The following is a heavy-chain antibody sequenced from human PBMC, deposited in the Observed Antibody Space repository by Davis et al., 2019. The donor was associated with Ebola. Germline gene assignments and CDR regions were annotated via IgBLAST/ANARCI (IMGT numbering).Heavy chain of an antibody. CDR1: GYTFTSYY. Sequence: ASVKVSCKASGYTFTSYYMHWVRQAPGQGLEWMGIINPSGGSTSYAQKFQGRVTMTRDTSTSTVYMELSSLRSEDTAVYYCAADDPVLRFLEGGHYYGMDVWGQGTTVTVSS. D-gene: IGHD3-3*01. V-gene: IGHV1-46*01. CDR2: INPSGGST. CDR3: AADDPVLRFLEGGHYYGMDV. J-gene: IGHJ6*02.